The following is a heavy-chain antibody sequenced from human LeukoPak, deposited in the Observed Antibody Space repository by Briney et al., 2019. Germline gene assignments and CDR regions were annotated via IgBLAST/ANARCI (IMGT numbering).Heavy chain of an antibody. CDR2: IYHSGST. CDR1: GYSISSGYY. CDR3: AREPDSDSGSYPPPATEYYFDY. V-gene: IGHV4-38-2*02. J-gene: IGHJ4*02. Sequence: SETLSLTCTVSGYSISSGYYWGWIRQPPGKGLEWIGSIYHSGSTYHNPSLKSRVTISVDTSKNQFSLKLSSVTAADTAVYYCAREPDSDSGSYPPPATEYYFDYWGQGTLVTVSS. D-gene: IGHD1-26*01.